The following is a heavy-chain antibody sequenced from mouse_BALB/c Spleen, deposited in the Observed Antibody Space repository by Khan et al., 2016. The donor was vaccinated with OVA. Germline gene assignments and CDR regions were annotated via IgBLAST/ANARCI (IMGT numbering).Heavy chain of an antibody. CDR1: GYSITSGYS. CDR2: IHYSGST. CDR3: ARFHYGSSYGFAY. J-gene: IGHJ3*01. V-gene: IGHV3-1*02. D-gene: IGHD1-1*01. Sequence: VQLKESGPDLVKPSQSLSLTCTVTGYSITSGYSWHWIRQFPGNNLEWMGYIHYSGSTNYNPSLKSRISITRDTSKKLFFLQLNSVTTEDTATYFCARFHYGSSYGFAYLGQGALVTVSA.